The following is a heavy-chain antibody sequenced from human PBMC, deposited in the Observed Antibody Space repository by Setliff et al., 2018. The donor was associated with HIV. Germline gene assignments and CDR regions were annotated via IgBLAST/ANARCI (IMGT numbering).Heavy chain of an antibody. V-gene: IGHV4-34*01. CDR1: GGSFGDQF. J-gene: IGHJ4*02. Sequence: PSETMSLTCAVYGGSFGDQFWNWIRQSTGKGLEWIGEIHHGGGTKYNPSLKSRVTVSLDMSKNQFSLKLNSLTAADTGVYYCATFFVSTATTQDYWGQGTLFTVSS. CDR2: IHHGGGT. CDR3: ATFFVSTATTQDY. D-gene: IGHD4-17*01.